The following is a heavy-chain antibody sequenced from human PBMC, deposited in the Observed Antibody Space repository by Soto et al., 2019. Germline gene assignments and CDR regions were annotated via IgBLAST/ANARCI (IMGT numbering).Heavy chain of an antibody. CDR3: ATYYGSGSYYSY. Sequence: GGSQRLSSTASGFIFSSYSSNWVRQAPGKGLEWVSYISSSSTIYYADSVKGRFTISRDNAKNSLYLQMNSLRAEDTAVYYCATYYGSGSYYSYWGQGTLVTVSS. V-gene: IGHV3-48*01. J-gene: IGHJ4*02. D-gene: IGHD3-10*01. CDR2: ISSSSTI. CDR1: GFIFSSYS.